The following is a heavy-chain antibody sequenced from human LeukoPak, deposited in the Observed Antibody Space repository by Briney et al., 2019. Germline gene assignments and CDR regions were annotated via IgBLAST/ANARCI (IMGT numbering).Heavy chain of an antibody. CDR3: SREGEGEDGTGHHNWYFDL. CDR1: GHIFTRYG. V-gene: IGHV1-18*01. CDR2: ISPYNANT. J-gene: IGHJ2*01. D-gene: IGHD2-8*02. Sequence: ASVKVSCKASGHIFTRYGISWVRQAPGQGLEWMGWISPYNANTKYAQKFQGRVTMTTDTSTSTAYMELRSLRSDDTAMYYCSREGEGEDGTGHHNWYFDLWGRGTLVTVSS.